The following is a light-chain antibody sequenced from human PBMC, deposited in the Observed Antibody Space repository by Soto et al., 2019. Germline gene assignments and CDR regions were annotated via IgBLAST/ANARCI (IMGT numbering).Light chain of an antibody. Sequence: DIQMTQSPSSLSASVGDRVTITCRASQSISSYLNWYQQKPGKAPKLLIYAASSLQSGVPSRFSGSGSGTDFTITISSLLPEDFATYYCQQSYSTPPFTFGHGTKVDIK. CDR2: AAS. J-gene: IGKJ3*01. CDR3: QQSYSTPPFT. CDR1: QSISSY. V-gene: IGKV1-39*01.